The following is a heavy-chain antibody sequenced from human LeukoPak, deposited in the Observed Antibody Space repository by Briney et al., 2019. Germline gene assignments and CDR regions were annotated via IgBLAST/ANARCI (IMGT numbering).Heavy chain of an antibody. Sequence: GGSLRLSCAASGFTFDDYAMHWVRHAPGKGLEWVSGISWNSGSIGYADSVKGRFTISRDNAKNSLYLQMNSLRAEDTAVYYCARLGYCSSTSCPPRGQGTLVTVSS. CDR2: ISWNSGSI. CDR1: GFTFDDYA. J-gene: IGHJ5*02. CDR3: ARLGYCSSTSCPP. V-gene: IGHV3-9*01. D-gene: IGHD2-2*01.